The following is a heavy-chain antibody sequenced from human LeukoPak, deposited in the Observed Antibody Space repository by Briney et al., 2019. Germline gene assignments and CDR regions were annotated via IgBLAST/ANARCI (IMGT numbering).Heavy chain of an antibody. V-gene: IGHV4-59*01. CDR2: IYYSGST. CDR3: ARATYCGGDCYHWDY. CDR1: GGSISNYY. Sequence: SESLSLTCTVSGGSISNYYWSWIRQPPGKGLEWIGYIYYSGSTNYNPSLKSRVTISVDTSKNQFSLQLSSVTAADTAVYYCARATYCGGDCYHWDYWGQGTLVTVSS. D-gene: IGHD2-21*02. J-gene: IGHJ4*02.